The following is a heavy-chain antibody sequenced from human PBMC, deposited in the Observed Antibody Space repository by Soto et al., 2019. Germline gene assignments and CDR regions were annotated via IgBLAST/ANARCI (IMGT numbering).Heavy chain of an antibody. CDR1: GFTFDDYA. D-gene: IGHD6-19*01. J-gene: IGHJ5*02. V-gene: IGHV3-9*01. Sequence: EVQLVESGGGLVQPGRSLRLSWAASGFTFDDYAMHGVRQAQGKGLEGVSGISWNSGGIGYADSVKGRFTISRDNAKNSLYLQMNSLRAEDTALYYCAKDRLSSGSGNWFDPWGQGTLVTVSS. CDR2: ISWNSGGI. CDR3: AKDRLSSGSGNWFDP.